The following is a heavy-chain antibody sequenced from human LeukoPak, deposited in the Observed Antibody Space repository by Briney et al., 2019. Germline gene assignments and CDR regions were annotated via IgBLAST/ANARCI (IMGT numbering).Heavy chain of an antibody. D-gene: IGHD1-26*01. Sequence: PGGSLRLSCAASGFTVSSNYMSWVRQAPGKGLEWVSVIYSGGSTYYADSVKGRFTISRDNSKNTLYLQMNSLRAEDTAVYYCASLYSGSPDSHDLNDYWGQGTLVTVSS. J-gene: IGHJ4*02. CDR3: ASLYSGSPDSHDLNDY. CDR2: IYSGGST. V-gene: IGHV3-66*01. CDR1: GFTVSSNY.